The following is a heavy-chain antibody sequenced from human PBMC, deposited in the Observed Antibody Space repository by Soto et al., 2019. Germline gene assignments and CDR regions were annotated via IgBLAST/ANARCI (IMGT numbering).Heavy chain of an antibody. CDR3: ARDKCSGGSCYPSIPSIYYYMDV. CDR1: GFTFSSYS. CDR2: ISSSSSYI. D-gene: IGHD2-15*01. V-gene: IGHV3-21*01. Sequence: EVQLVESGGGLVKPGGSLRLSCAASGFTFSSYSMNWVRQAPGKGLEWVSSISSSSSYIYYADSVKGRFTISRDNAKNSLYLQMNSLRAEDTAVYYCARDKCSGGSCYPSIPSIYYYMDVWGKGTTVTVSS. J-gene: IGHJ6*03.